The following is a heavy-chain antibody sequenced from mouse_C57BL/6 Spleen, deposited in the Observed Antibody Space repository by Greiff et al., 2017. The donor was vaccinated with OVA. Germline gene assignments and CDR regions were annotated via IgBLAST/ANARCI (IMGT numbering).Heavy chain of an antibody. V-gene: IGHV1-61*01. CDR2: IYPSDSET. Sequence: QVQLQQPGAELVRPGSSVKLSCKASGYTFTSYWMDWVKQRPGQGLEWIGNIYPSDSETHYNQKFKDKATLTVDKSSSTAYMQLSSLTSEDSAVYYCAREYYGSREGNYAMDYWGQGTSVTVSS. D-gene: IGHD1-1*01. CDR3: AREYYGSREGNYAMDY. J-gene: IGHJ4*01. CDR1: GYTFTSYW.